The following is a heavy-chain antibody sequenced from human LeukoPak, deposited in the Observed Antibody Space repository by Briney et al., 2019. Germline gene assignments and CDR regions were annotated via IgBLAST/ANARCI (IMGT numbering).Heavy chain of an antibody. D-gene: IGHD3-22*01. Sequence: PGGSLRLSCAASGFTFSNAWVSWVRQAPGKGLEWVGRIKSKTDGGTTDYAAPMKGRFIISRDDSKNTLYLQTNSLKTEDTAVYYCTTDFYDSSGSPDWWGQGTLVTVSS. CDR2: IKSKTDGGTT. V-gene: IGHV3-15*01. CDR3: TTDFYDSSGSPDW. J-gene: IGHJ4*02. CDR1: GFTFSNAW.